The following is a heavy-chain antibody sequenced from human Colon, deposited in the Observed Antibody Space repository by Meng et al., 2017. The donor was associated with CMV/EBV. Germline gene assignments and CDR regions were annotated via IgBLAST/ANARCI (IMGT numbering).Heavy chain of an antibody. CDR2: ISGSGGST. CDR3: AKDRHPYYDFWSGPSFDY. CDR1: GFTFSSYA. Sequence: SCAASGFTFSSYAMSWVRQAPGKGLEWVSAISGSGGSTYYADSVKGRFTISRDNSKNTLYLQMNSLRAEDTAVYYCAKDRHPYYDFWSGPSFDYWGQGTLVTVSS. J-gene: IGHJ4*02. V-gene: IGHV3-23*01. D-gene: IGHD3-3*01.